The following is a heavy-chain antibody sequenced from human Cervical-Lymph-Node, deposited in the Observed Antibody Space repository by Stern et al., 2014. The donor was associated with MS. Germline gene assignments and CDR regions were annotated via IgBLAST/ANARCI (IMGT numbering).Heavy chain of an antibody. CDR1: GDTLSRHT. D-gene: IGHD3-10*01. J-gene: IGHJ6*02. CDR2: LIPVFDAP. Sequence: QVQLVQSGAEVKKVGSSVKVSCKASGDTLSRHTIRWVRQAPGQGLEWMGGLIPVFDAPNYAQKFQGRVKITSDETTNTAHMELSSLGSEDTAVYYCATGAHGMDVWGQGTAVSVSS. V-gene: IGHV1-69*01. CDR3: ATGAHGMDV.